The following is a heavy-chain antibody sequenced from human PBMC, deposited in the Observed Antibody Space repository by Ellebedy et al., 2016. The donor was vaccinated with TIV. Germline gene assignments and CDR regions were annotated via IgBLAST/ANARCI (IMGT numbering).Heavy chain of an antibody. CDR2: ISAYSGHT. Sequence: AASVQVSCKASNKIFSNYGLTWARQAPGQGLEWMGWISAYSGHTQYAEKFQGRVILTTDTSTNIAYMDLRSLRSDDTAVYYCARLGFGELLPGGAHDMDVWGPGTTVTVSS. CDR1: NKIFSNYG. V-gene: IGHV1-18*01. D-gene: IGHD3-10*01. J-gene: IGHJ6*02. CDR3: ARLGFGELLPGGAHDMDV.